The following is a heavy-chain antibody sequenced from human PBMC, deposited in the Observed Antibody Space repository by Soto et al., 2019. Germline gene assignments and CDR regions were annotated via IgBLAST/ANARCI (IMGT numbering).Heavy chain of an antibody. J-gene: IGHJ4*02. CDR2: ISATGKN. CDR1: GGSITDYS. CDR3: AWESGENWSYEAY. V-gene: IGHV4-4*07. Sequence: QVQLQESGPGRVKPSETLSLTCSVSGGSITDYSWNWIRKSAGKGLEWIGRISATGKNQVNPSLQSRVTMSLDTSQNQFSLKLTSVTAADPAVYYCAWESGENWSYEAYWGQGTLVTVSS. D-gene: IGHD1-7*01.